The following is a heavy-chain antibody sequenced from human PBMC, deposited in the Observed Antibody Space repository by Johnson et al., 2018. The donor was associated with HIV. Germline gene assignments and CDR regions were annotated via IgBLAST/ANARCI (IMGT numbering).Heavy chain of an antibody. Sequence: VQLVESGGGLVKPGGSLRLSCAASGFTFSDYYMSWIRQAPGKGLEWVSYISSSGSTIYYADSVKGRFTISRDNATNSRYLQMNSLRAEDTAVYYCARDPSLPYVSSAADAFDIWGQGPMVTVTS. CDR3: ARDPSLPYVSSAADAFDI. J-gene: IGHJ3*02. D-gene: IGHD3-16*01. CDR2: ISSSGSTI. V-gene: IGHV3-11*04. CDR1: GFTFSDYY.